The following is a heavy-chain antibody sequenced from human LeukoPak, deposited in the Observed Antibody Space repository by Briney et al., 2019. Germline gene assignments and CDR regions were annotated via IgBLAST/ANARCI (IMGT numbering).Heavy chain of an antibody. Sequence: AGGSLRLSCAVSGFTFSTYGMSWVRQAPGKGLEWVAGINDSGGNTYYEDSVKGRFTISRDNSKNTLYLQMNSLRAEDTAVYYCSKASYYVLPCFDSWGQGTLVTVSS. CDR1: GFTFSTYG. CDR3: SKASYYVLPCFDS. D-gene: IGHD3-10*02. J-gene: IGHJ4*02. CDR2: INDSGGNT. V-gene: IGHV3-23*01.